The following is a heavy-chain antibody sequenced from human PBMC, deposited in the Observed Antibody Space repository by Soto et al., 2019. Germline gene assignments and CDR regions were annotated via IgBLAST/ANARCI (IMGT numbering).Heavy chain of an antibody. V-gene: IGHV3-48*02. CDR3: ARQMGACSDSSCYPGPYDS. CDR2: ITSKSTTI. Sequence: GSLIVSCASSGVDFTSYSLNLVLQAPGQGLEWVSYITSKSTTIKYADSVKGRFTVSRDNAKNSLYLQLNSLRDEDTAVYYCARQMGACSDSSCYPGPYDSWGQGTLVTVSS. D-gene: IGHD3-16*01. J-gene: IGHJ4*02. CDR1: GVDFTSYS.